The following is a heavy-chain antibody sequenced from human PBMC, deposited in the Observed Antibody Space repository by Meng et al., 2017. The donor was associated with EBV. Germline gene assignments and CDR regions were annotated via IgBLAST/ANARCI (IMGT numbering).Heavy chain of an antibody. CDR3: AKGADLAAAGTFWFDP. CDR2: INPNSGGT. J-gene: IGHJ5*02. V-gene: IGHV1-2*06. Sequence: QVRLVAAGAEVKKPGASVKVSCKASGYTFTGYYMHWVRQAPGQGLEWMGRINPNSGGTNYAQKFQGRVTMTRDTSISTAYMELSRLRSDDTAVYYCAKGADLAAAGTFWFDPWGQGTLVTVSS. D-gene: IGHD6-13*01. CDR1: GYTFTGYY.